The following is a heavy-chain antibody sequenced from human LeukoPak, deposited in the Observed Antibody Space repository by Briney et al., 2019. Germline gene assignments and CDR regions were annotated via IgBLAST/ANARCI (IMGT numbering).Heavy chain of an antibody. CDR1: GYTFTHWY. J-gene: IGHJ4*02. CDR3: ARSPYTYGSLLYLDH. D-gene: IGHD5-18*01. V-gene: IGHV1-46*01. Sequence: ASVKVSCKTSGYTFTHWYIHWVRQAPGQGLEWMGIINPSGGSTTYAQQFQGRVTLTRDTSTSTVYMELSSLRSEDTAVYYCARSPYTYGSLLYLDHWGQGTLVTVSS. CDR2: INPSGGST.